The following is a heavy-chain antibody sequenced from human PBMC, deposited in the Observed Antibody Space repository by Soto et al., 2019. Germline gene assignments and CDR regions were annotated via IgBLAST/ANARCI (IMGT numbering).Heavy chain of an antibody. V-gene: IGHV1-69*01. CDR3: ARGFCTGGSCRLSS. D-gene: IGHD2-8*02. Sequence: QVQLVQSGAEVKKPGSSVKVSCKASGGTTGSYVITWVRQAPGQGLEWMGGIVPMFGTTNNAQKLQGRVTITADESTSTAHMELSGLRSEDTAVYYCARGFCTGGSCRLSSWGQGTLVTVSS. CDR2: IVPMFGTT. J-gene: IGHJ5*02. CDR1: GGTTGSYV.